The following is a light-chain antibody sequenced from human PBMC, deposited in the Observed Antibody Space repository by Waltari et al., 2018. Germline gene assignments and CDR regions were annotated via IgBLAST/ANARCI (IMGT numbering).Light chain of an antibody. Sequence: QITYSPSSLPSSLGARVTIPFGARQVIVTYFAWYQQRQARLPKLLSYAASNLQSAAPSRFSGSGAGAESALSIRSLQPDDVATYYGEKYNTVPGSFGPGTKVDI. J-gene: IGKJ3*01. V-gene: IGKV1-27*01. CDR1: QVIVTY. CDR3: EKYNTVPGS. CDR2: AAS.